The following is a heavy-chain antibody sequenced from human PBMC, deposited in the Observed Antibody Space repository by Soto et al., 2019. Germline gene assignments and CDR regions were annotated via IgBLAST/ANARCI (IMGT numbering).Heavy chain of an antibody. CDR2: IYYSGST. D-gene: IGHD3-22*01. CDR3: ARRDDDDSSGGDFER. V-gene: IGHV4-39*01. J-gene: IGHJ3*02. Sequence: SGTLFLTCPVSGGSLSSSSYYWGWIRQPPGKGLEWIGSIYYSGSTYYNPSLKSRVTISVDKSKNQFSLKLSSVTAADTAVYYCARRDDDDSSGGDFERWGKARMVIVS. CDR1: GGSLSSSSYY.